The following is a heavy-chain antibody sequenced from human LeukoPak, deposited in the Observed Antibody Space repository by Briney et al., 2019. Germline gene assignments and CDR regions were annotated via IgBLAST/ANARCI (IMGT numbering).Heavy chain of an antibody. Sequence: PSETLSLTCTVSGGSISSSSYYWGWIRQPPGKGLECIGSIYYSGRTYYNPSLKSRVTISVDTSRNQFSLKLSSVTAADTAVYYCARGDWSDTSGNYYPFDYWGQGTLVTVSS. CDR2: IYYSGRT. J-gene: IGHJ4*02. D-gene: IGHD3-22*01. CDR1: GGSISSSSYY. CDR3: ARGDWSDTSGNYYPFDY. V-gene: IGHV4-39*07.